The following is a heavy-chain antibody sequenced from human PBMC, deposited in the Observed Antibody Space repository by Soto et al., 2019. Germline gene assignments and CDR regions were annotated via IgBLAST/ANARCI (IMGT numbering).Heavy chain of an antibody. J-gene: IGHJ4*02. V-gene: IGHV4-31*03. Sequence: LSLTCTVSGGSISSGGYYWSWIRQHPGKGLEWIGYIYYSGSTCYNPSLKSRVIISVDTSKNQFSLSLTSVTAADTAVYYCAREYTYGSNFFDCWGQGALVTVSS. CDR2: IYYSGST. CDR3: AREYTYGSNFFDC. D-gene: IGHD5-18*01. CDR1: GGSISSGGYY.